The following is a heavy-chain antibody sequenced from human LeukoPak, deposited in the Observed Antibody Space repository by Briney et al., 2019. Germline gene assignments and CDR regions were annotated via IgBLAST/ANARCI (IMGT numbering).Heavy chain of an antibody. V-gene: IGHV3-23*01. J-gene: IGHJ4*02. CDR3: VKQWSLAAAGTFDF. CDR1: GFDFSNYA. Sequence: PGGSLRLSCAASGFDFSNYAMAWVRQAPGKGLEWMSAIGGSDSGTFYRDSVKGRFTISRDNSNNRLYLEMSSLRAEDTAVYYCVKQWSLAAAGTFDFWGQGTLVTVSS. CDR2: IGGSDSGT. D-gene: IGHD6-13*01.